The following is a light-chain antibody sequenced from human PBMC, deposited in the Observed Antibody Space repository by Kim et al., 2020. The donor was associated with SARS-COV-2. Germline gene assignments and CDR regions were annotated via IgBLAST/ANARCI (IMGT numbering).Light chain of an antibody. CDR2: AAS. CDR1: QGIDNL. J-gene: IGKJ1*01. V-gene: IGKV1-9*01. Sequence: DIQLTQSPSFLSASVGDTITITCRASQGIDNLFAWYQQKPGKAPSLLIYAASTLQSGVPSRFSGSGSGTEFTLTISSLQPEDSATYYCQQLQSYLTWTFGQGTKVDIK. CDR3: QQLQSYLTWT.